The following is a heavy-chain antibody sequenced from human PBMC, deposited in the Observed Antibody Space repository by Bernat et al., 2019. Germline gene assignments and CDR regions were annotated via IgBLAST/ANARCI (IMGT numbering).Heavy chain of an antibody. CDR2: IGGRGEST. D-gene: IGHD2-8*02. V-gene: IGHV3-23*01. CDR3: APYPPLDTDDI. Sequence: EVQLLESGGCLVQPGGSLRLSCAASGFTFSNHAMSWFRQAPGKGLEWVSGIGGRGESTHYADSVKGRFTISRDNSKNMVYLQMSSLRAEDTALYYCAPYPPLDTDDIWGQGTMVTVSS. CDR1: GFTFSNHA. J-gene: IGHJ3*02.